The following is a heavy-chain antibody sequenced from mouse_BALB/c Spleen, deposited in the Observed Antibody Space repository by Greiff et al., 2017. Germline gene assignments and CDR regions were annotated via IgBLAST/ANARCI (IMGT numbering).Heavy chain of an antibody. CDR3: ATHYYGYGRYFDV. CDR1: GYSFTGYF. Sequence: EVKLVESGPELVKPGASVKISCKASGYSFTGYFMNWVKQSHGKSLEWIGRINPYNGDTFYNQKFKGKATLTADKSSSTAYMQLSSLTSVDSAVYFCATHYYGYGRYFDVWGAGTTVTVSS. V-gene: IGHV1-20*01. D-gene: IGHD1-2*01. CDR2: INPYNGDT. J-gene: IGHJ1*01.